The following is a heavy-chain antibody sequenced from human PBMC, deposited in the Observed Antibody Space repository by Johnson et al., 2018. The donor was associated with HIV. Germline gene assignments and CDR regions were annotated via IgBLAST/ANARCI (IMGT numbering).Heavy chain of an antibody. Sequence: QVQLVESGGGLVKPGGSLRLSCVTSGFTFSAYYMSWIRQAPGKGLECLSYISSSGSIIYYTDSVKGRFTNSRDNSKNTLYQQMNSLRVEDTAVYYCAKGPWDLPHAFDIWGQGTMVTVS. CDR3: AKGPWDLPHAFDI. J-gene: IGHJ3*02. D-gene: IGHD1-26*01. CDR1: GFTFSAYY. CDR2: ISSSGSII. V-gene: IGHV3-11*01.